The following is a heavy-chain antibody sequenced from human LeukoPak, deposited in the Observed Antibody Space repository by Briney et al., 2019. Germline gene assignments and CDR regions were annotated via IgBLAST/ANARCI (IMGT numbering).Heavy chain of an antibody. V-gene: IGHV3-7*01. Sequence: GGSLRLSCAASGFTFSSYWMNWVRQAPGKGLEWGANIKEDGSEKYYVDSVKGRFTISRDNARNSLYLQMNSLRPEDTAVYYCARVGSPLVRRVVRRPTSYSYYYYMDVWGKGTTVTVSS. CDR3: ARVGSPLVRRVVRRPTSYSYYYYMDV. D-gene: IGHD3-10*01. CDR2: IKEDGSEK. CDR1: GFTFSSYW. J-gene: IGHJ6*03.